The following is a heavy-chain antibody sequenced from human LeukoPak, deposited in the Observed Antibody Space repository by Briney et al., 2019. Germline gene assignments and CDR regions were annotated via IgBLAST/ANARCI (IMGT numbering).Heavy chain of an antibody. J-gene: IGHJ5*02. CDR3: ATDGAGFDT. CDR1: GFTFNDYY. Sequence: GGSLRLSCAASGFTFNDYYMSWIRQAPGKGLEWLSYINIGGTSTHYADSVKGRFTISRDNAKKSLYLEMNNLRAEDAAVYYCATDGAGFDTWGQGVLVTVSS. CDR2: INIGGTST. V-gene: IGHV3-11*01.